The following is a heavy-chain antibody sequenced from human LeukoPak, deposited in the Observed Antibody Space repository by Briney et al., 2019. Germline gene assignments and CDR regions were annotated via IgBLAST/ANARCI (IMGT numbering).Heavy chain of an antibody. D-gene: IGHD1-26*01. CDR2: VRYDGYNK. CDR1: GFTFSNYG. J-gene: IGHJ4*02. V-gene: IGHV3-33*01. CDR3: ARDVGLRYFFDS. Sequence: GGSLRLSCAASGFTFSNYGMHWVRQAPGKGLEWVAVVRYDGYNKYYAESVKGRCTISRDNSKSTVYLEMSSLRADDTAMYFCARDVGLRYFFDSWGQGTLVTVSS.